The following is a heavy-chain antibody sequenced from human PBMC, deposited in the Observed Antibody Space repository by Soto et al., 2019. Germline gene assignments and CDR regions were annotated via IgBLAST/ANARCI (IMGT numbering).Heavy chain of an antibody. CDR1: GYTFTGYA. V-gene: IGHV1-3*01. Sequence: ASVKVSCKASGYTFTGYALHWVRQAPGQRLEWMGWINAGNGNTKYSQKFQGRVNITRDTSASTAYMELSSLRSEDTALYYCARAVAVPADFDYWGQGTLVTVSS. J-gene: IGHJ4*02. CDR2: INAGNGNT. CDR3: ARAVAVPADFDY. D-gene: IGHD6-19*01.